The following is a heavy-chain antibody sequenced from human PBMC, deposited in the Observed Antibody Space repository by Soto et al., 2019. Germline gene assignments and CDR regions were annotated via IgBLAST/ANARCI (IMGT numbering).Heavy chain of an antibody. Sequence: QVQLQESGPGLVRPSETLSLTCTVSGGSISNSYWSWIRQSPGKGLEWIGYIYSIGSTNYNPSLKSRVRISVDTSKNQFSLKLSSRIAADTAVYYCARHRPPFFYGTGAWDVWGQGTTVTVSS. CDR2: IYSIGST. D-gene: IGHD3-10*01. CDR1: GGSISNSY. J-gene: IGHJ6*02. V-gene: IGHV4-59*08. CDR3: ARHRPPFFYGTGAWDV.